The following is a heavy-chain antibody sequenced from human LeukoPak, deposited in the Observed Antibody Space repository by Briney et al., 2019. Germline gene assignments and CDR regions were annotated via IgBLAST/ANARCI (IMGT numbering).Heavy chain of an antibody. J-gene: IGHJ4*02. V-gene: IGHV3-30*02. D-gene: IGHD6-13*01. CDR3: AKAPPYRATEIAAAGQYYFDY. CDR1: GFTFSSYG. Sequence: PGGSLRLSCAASGFTFSSYGMHWVRQAPGKGLEWVAFIRYDGSNKYYADSVKGRFTISRDNSKNTLYLQMKSLRAEDTAVYYCAKAPPYRATEIAAAGQYYFDYWGQGTLVTVSS. CDR2: IRYDGSNK.